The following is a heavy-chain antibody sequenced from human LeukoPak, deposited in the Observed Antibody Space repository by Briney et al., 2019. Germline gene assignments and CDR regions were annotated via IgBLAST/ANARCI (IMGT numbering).Heavy chain of an antibody. D-gene: IGHD3-3*01. Sequence: ASVKVSCKASGYTFTSYGISWVRQAPGQGLEWMGWISAYNGNTNYAQKLQGGVTMTTDTSTSTAYMELRSLRSDDTAVYYCARDWDGDFWSGYYTAFSDYWGQGTLVTVSS. CDR2: ISAYNGNT. CDR3: ARDWDGDFWSGYYTAFSDY. CDR1: GYTFTSYG. V-gene: IGHV1-18*01. J-gene: IGHJ4*02.